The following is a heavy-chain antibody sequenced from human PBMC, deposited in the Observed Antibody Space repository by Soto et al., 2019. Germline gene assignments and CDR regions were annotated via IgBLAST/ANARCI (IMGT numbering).Heavy chain of an antibody. CDR1: GFTFTRYH. D-gene: IGHD3-22*01. Sequence: EVQLVESGGDWVQPGGSLRLSCVVSGFTFTRYHMNWVRQAPGKGLEWVSYISSSSGTIFYADSVKGRFTISRANAKNTLYLHMTSLRDDDTAVYYCARDEYDSGGEPKWGQGTPVTVSS. CDR2: ISSSSGTI. J-gene: IGHJ4*02. CDR3: ARDEYDSGGEPK. V-gene: IGHV3-48*02.